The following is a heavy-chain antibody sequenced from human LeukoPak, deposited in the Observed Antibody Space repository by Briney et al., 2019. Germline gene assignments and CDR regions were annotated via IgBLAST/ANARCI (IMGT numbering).Heavy chain of an antibody. Sequence: GGSLRLSCAASGFTFSSYGMSWVRQAPGKGLEWVSYISSSGSTIYYADSVKGRFTISRDNAKNSLYLQMNSLRAEDTAVYYCARDLLYFDWSPAGYWGQGTLVTVSS. J-gene: IGHJ4*02. CDR1: GFTFSSYG. CDR3: ARDLLYFDWSPAGY. D-gene: IGHD3-9*01. V-gene: IGHV3-48*04. CDR2: ISSSGSTI.